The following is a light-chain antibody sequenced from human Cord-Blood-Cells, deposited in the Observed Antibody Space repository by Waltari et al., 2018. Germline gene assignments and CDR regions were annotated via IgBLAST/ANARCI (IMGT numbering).Light chain of an antibody. CDR2: DVS. CDR1: SSDVGGYNY. J-gene: IGLJ2*01. CDR3: SSYTSSSTL. V-gene: IGLV2-14*01. Sequence: QSALTQPASVSGSPGHSITISCTGTSSDVGGYNYVSWYQQHPGKAPKLMIYDVSKRPSGVSNRFSGSKSGNTASLTISGLQAEDEADYYCSSYTSSSTLFGGGTKLTVL.